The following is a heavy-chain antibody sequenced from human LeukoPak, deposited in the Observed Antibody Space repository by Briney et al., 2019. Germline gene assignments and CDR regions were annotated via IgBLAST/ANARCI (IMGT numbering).Heavy chain of an antibody. D-gene: IGHD3-10*01. CDR1: GYSFTNYW. Sequence: GESLKISCEGSGYSFTNYWIAWVRQMPGKGLEWMGIISPADSTTRYSPSFQGQVTISADKSLSTAYLQWISLKASDTAMYYCARVASISGNSYNPVDYWGQGTLVTVSS. CDR3: ARVASISGNSYNPVDY. CDR2: ISPADSTT. V-gene: IGHV5-51*01. J-gene: IGHJ4*02.